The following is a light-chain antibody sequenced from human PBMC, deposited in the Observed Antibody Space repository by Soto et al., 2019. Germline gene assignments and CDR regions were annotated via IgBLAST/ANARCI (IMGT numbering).Light chain of an antibody. Sequence: QSALTQPASVSGSHGQSITISCTGTSSDVGGYNYVSWYQQHPGKAPKLMIYEVSNRPSGVSNRFSGSKSGNTASLTIAGLQAEDEADYYCSSYSSSSTSSWVFGGGTKLTVL. CDR1: SSDVGGYNY. CDR2: EVS. J-gene: IGLJ3*02. V-gene: IGLV2-14*01. CDR3: SSYSSSSTSSWV.